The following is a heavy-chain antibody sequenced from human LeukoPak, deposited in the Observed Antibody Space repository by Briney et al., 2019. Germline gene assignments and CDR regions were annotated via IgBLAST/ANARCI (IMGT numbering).Heavy chain of an antibody. CDR1: GFTFSGSA. CDR3: TSYSGYDSSYYYYYMDV. Sequence: GGSLRLSCAASGFTFSGSAMYWVRQASGKGLEWVGRIRSKANSYATAYAASVKGRFTISRDDSKNTAYLQMNSLKTEDTAVYYCTSYSGYDSSYYYYYMDVWGKGTTVTVSS. CDR2: IRSKANSYAT. V-gene: IGHV3-73*01. D-gene: IGHD5-12*01. J-gene: IGHJ6*03.